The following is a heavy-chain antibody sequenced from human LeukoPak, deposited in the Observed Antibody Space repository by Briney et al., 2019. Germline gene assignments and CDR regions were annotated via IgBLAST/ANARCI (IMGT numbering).Heavy chain of an antibody. CDR1: GLSFSNYW. J-gene: IGHJ4*02. CDR2: TNLHGTAV. V-gene: IGHV3-74*01. CDR3: ASAYTYVRLGDH. D-gene: IGHD3-10*02. Sequence: GGSLRLSCAVSGLSFSNYWMHWVRQAPGKGLVWVARTNLHGTAVDYADHVKGRFTISRDNSKNMLFLQMNSLRVEDTAVYYCASAYTYVRLGDHWGQGTLVTVSP.